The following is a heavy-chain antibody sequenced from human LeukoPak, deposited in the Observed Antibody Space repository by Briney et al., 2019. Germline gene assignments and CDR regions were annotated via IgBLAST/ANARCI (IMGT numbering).Heavy chain of an antibody. CDR2: IYASGST. CDR1: GGSISTYY. D-gene: IGHD1-26*01. CDR3: ARETHSGRYSLDNWFDP. V-gene: IGHV4-4*07. Sequence: SETLSLTCTVSGGSISTYYWSWIRQPAGKGLEWIGRIYASGSTNYKPSLKGRVTMSVDTSKNQFSLKLTSVTAADTAVYYCARETHSGRYSLDNWFDPWGQGTLVTVSS. J-gene: IGHJ5*02.